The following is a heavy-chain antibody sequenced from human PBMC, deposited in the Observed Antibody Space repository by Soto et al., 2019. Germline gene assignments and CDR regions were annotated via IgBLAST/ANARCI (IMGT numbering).Heavy chain of an antibody. CDR3: MRHSTHLSGDD. Sequence: PSETLSLTCTVSGGSISSSNHYWAWIRQSPGKGLEWIASIYYSGSTYYNPSLKSRVTISADTSKNQFSLKLSSVTAADTAMYYCMRHSTHLSGDDWGPGTTVTVSS. D-gene: IGHD1-26*01. CDR2: IYYSGST. CDR1: GGSISSSNHY. V-gene: IGHV4-39*01. J-gene: IGHJ6*02.